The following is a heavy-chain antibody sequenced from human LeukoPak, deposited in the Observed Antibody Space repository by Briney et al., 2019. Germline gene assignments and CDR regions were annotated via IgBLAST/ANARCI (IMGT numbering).Heavy chain of an antibody. V-gene: IGHV3-15*01. CDR2: SKSDGGTI. Sequence: SKSDGGTIDYAAPVDGRFTISRDDSKNTLYLQMNSQNTEDTAVYYGTTGSAAYLAHWGQGTLVTVSS. CDR3: TTGSAAYLAH. J-gene: IGHJ4*02.